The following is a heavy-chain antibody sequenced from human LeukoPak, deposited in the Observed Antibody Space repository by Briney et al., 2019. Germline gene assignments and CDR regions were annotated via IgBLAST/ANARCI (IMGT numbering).Heavy chain of an antibody. V-gene: IGHV4-34*01. Sequence: SETLSLTCAVYGGSFSGYYWSWIRQPPGKGLEWIGEINHSGSTNYNPSLKSRVTISVDTSKNQFSLKLSSVTAADTAVYYCARGHSSGYYSNWGQGTLVTVSS. D-gene: IGHD3-22*01. J-gene: IGHJ4*02. CDR2: INHSGST. CDR3: ARGHSSGYYSN. CDR1: GGSFSGYY.